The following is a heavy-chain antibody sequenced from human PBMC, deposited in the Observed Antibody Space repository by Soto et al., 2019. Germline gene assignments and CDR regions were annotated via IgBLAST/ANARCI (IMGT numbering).Heavy chain of an antibody. CDR3: ARVRDYYDSSARYFDY. D-gene: IGHD3-22*01. Sequence: SETLSLTCTVSGGSISSYYWSWIRQPPGKGLEWIGYIYYSGSTNYNPSLKSRVTISVDTSKYQFSLKLSSVTAADTAVYYCARVRDYYDSSARYFDYWGQGTLVTVSS. CDR2: IYYSGST. CDR1: GGSISSYY. J-gene: IGHJ4*02. V-gene: IGHV4-59*01.